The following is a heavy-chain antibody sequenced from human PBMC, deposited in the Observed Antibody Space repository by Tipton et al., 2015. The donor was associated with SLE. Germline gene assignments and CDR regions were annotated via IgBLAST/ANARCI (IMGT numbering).Heavy chain of an antibody. Sequence: SLRLSCAASGFTFSSYEMNWVRQAPGKGLEWVAVIWYDGSNKYYADSVKGRFTISRDNSKNTLYLQMNSLRAEDTAVYYCAKEERGIAVAKLDYWGQGTLVTVSS. V-gene: IGHV3-30*18. CDR2: IWYDGSNK. D-gene: IGHD6-19*01. CDR3: AKEERGIAVAKLDY. CDR1: GFTFSSYE. J-gene: IGHJ4*02.